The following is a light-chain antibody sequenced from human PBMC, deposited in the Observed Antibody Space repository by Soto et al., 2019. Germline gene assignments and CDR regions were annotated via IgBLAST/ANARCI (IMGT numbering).Light chain of an antibody. J-gene: IGKJ3*01. CDR1: QGINRW. CDR2: DAS. CDR3: QQANSFPIT. V-gene: IGKV1-12*01. Sequence: DLQMTQSPSSVSASVGDRVTITCRASQGINRWLAWYQQQPGKVPKLLIYDASSLQSGVPSRFSGSGSGTDFTLTISSLQPEDFATYYCQQANSFPITFGPGTKVDIK.